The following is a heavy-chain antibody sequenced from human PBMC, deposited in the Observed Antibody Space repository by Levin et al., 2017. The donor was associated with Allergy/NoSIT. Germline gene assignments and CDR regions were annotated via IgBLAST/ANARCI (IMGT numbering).Heavy chain of an antibody. V-gene: IGHV4-59*01. J-gene: IGHJ4*02. CDR1: NGSIGSYY. CDR3: ARQYYDVLTGYWGDYHFDY. D-gene: IGHD3-9*01. CDR2: IYYTGIT. Sequence: PSETLSLTCSVSNGSIGSYYWSWIRQPPGKGLEWIGYIYYTGITSYNPSLKSRVTMSVDTSKNQFSLRLSSVTAADTAVYYCARQYYDVLTGYWGDYHFDYWGQGSLVTVSS.